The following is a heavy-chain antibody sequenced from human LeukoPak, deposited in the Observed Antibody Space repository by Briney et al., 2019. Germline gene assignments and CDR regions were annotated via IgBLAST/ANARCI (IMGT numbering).Heavy chain of an antibody. CDR1: GFTFTTYS. D-gene: IGHD4-17*01. Sequence: PGGSRRLPCEASGFTFTTYSMTWVRQAPGKGLEWVSIISSGSSAIFSADALKGRFTISRDDAKNLLYLDMNSLRAEDTAVYYCARGHTAVTRHCDFWGQGTLVTVSS. J-gene: IGHJ4*02. CDR3: ARGHTAVTRHCDF. CDR2: ISSGSSAI. V-gene: IGHV3-21*01.